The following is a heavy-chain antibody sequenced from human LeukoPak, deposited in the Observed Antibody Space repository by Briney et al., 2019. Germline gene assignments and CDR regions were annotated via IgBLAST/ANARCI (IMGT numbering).Heavy chain of an antibody. CDR2: ISGSGGST. CDR3: AKGYDILTGYYLDY. V-gene: IGHV3-23*01. J-gene: IGHJ4*02. D-gene: IGHD3-9*01. CDR1: GFTFSSYA. Sequence: GGSLRLSCAASGFTFSSYAMRWVRQAPGKGLEWVSAISGSGGSTYYADSVKGRFTISRDNSKNTLYLQMNSLRAEDTAVYYCAKGYDILTGYYLDYWGQGTLVTVSS.